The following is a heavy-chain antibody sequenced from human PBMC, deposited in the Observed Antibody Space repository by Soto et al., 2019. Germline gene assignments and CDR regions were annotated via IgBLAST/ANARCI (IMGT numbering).Heavy chain of an antibody. CDR1: GGTFSSYA. J-gene: IGHJ6*02. Sequence: ASVKVSCKASGGTFSSYAISWVRQAPGQGLEWMGGIIPIFGTANYAQKFQGRVTITADESTSTAYMELSSLRSEDTAVYYCAREGSGYLISGYYGMDVWGQGTTVTVSS. CDR2: IIPIFGTA. CDR3: AREGSGYLISGYYGMDV. V-gene: IGHV1-69*13. D-gene: IGHD5-12*01.